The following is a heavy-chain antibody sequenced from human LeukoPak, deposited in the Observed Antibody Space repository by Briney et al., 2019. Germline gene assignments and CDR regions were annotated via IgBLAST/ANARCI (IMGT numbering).Heavy chain of an antibody. CDR2: INPNSGGT. CDR1: GYTFTGYY. D-gene: IGHD5-18*01. J-gene: IGHJ6*03. V-gene: IGHV1-2*02. CDR3: ARAQGQWIQLPAYYYMDV. Sequence: ASVKVSCKASGYTFTGYYMHWVRQAPGQGLKWMGWINPNSGGTNYAQKFQGRVTMTRDTSISTAYMELSRLRSEDTAVYYCARAQGQWIQLPAYYYMDVWGKGTTVTISS.